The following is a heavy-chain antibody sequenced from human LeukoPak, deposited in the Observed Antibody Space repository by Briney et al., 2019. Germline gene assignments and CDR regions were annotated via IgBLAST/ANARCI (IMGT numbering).Heavy chain of an antibody. CDR2: IYYSGST. CDR1: GYSISSGYY. J-gene: IGHJ5*02. CDR3: AREGGFSSGYLNNWFDP. V-gene: IGHV4-61*01. Sequence: SETLSLTCTVSGYSISSGYYWSWLRQPPGKGLEWIGYIYYSGSTNYNPSLKSRVTISVDTSKNQFSLKLSSVTAADTAVYYCAREGGFSSGYLNNWFDPWGQGTLVTVSS. D-gene: IGHD3-22*01.